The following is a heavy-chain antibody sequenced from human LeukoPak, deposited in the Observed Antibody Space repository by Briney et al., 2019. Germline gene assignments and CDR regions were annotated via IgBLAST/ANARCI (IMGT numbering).Heavy chain of an antibody. CDR2: ISSSSSYI. CDR3: AREVSGYGPPKL. D-gene: IGHD5-12*01. CDR1: GLTFSSYS. Sequence: PGGSLRLSCAASGLTFSSYSMNWVRQAPGKGLEWVSSISSSSSYIYYADSVKGRFTISRDNAKNSLYLQMNSLRAEDTAVYYCAREVSGYGPPKLWGQGTLVTVSS. J-gene: IGHJ4*02. V-gene: IGHV3-21*01.